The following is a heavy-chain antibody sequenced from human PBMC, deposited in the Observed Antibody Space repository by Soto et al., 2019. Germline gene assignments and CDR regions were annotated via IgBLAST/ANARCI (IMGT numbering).Heavy chain of an antibody. CDR2: VYYSGAT. V-gene: IGHV4-31*03. D-gene: IGHD3-16*01. CDR3: ARDKDLQPTVWGF. J-gene: IGHJ4*02. CDR1: GDSMATGGHY. Sequence: SETLSLTCTVSGDSMATGGHYYNWIRQVPGKGLEWIGYVYYSGATHYTPSLPARATISRDTSKNQFSLRLISVTAADTALYYCARDKDLQPTVWGFWGQGSQVTVSS.